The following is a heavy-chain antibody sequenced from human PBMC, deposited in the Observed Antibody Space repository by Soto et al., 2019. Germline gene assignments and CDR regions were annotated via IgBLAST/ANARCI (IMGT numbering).Heavy chain of an antibody. Sequence: SETLSLTCAVSGYSISSGYYWGWIRQPPGKGLEWLGSIFHSGTTYDNPSLKSRVTISVDMYKNQYSLKLTSVTDADTAVYYCARLLDDSSGYYYFDYWGQGTLVTVSS. J-gene: IGHJ4*02. CDR3: ARLLDDSSGYYYFDY. CDR1: GYSISSGYY. D-gene: IGHD3-22*01. V-gene: IGHV4-38-2*01. CDR2: IFHSGTT.